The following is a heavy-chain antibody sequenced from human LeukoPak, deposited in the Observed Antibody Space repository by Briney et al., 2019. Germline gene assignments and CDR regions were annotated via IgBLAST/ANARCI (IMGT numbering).Heavy chain of an antibody. V-gene: IGHV4-34*03. CDR3: TSSGYDFHAMDV. CDR2: INHSGST. J-gene: IGHJ6*02. Sequence: KPSETLSLTCAVYGGSFSGYYWSWIRQPPGKGLECIGEINHSGSTNYNPSLKSRVTISVDTSKNQFSLKLTSVTAADTAMYYCTSSGYDFHAMDVWGQGTTVTVSS. D-gene: IGHD2/OR15-2a*01. CDR1: GGSFSGYY.